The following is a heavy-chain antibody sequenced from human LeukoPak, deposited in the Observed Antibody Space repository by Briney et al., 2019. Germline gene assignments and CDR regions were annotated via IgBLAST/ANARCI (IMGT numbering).Heavy chain of an antibody. Sequence: GGSLRLSCAASGFTVSSNYMSWDRQAPGKGLEWVSVIYSGGSTYYADSVKGRFTISRDNSKNTLYLQMNSLRAEDTAVYYCARGVWFGELFPHGAFDIWGQGTMVTVSS. J-gene: IGHJ3*02. CDR2: IYSGGST. D-gene: IGHD3-10*01. V-gene: IGHV3-53*01. CDR1: GFTVSSNY. CDR3: ARGVWFGELFPHGAFDI.